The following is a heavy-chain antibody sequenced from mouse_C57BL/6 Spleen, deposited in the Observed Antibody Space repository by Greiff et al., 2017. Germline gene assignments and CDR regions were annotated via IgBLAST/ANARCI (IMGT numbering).Heavy chain of an antibody. Sequence: VQLQQSGPELVKPGASVKIPCKASGYTFTDYNMDWVKQSHGKSLEWIGDINPNNGGTIYNQKFKGKATLTVDKSSSTAYMELRSLTSEDTAVYYCARKVDGYYLFAYWGQGTLVTVSA. CDR3: ARKVDGYYLFAY. CDR1: GYTFTDYN. D-gene: IGHD2-3*01. J-gene: IGHJ3*01. CDR2: INPNNGGT. V-gene: IGHV1-18*01.